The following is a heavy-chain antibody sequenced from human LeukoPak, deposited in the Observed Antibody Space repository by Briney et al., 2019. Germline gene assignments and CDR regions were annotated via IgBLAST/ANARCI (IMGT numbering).Heavy chain of an antibody. V-gene: IGHV3-30*03. CDR3: ARDQPTVYNWNSKGPAPYYFDY. J-gene: IGHJ4*02. Sequence: PGRSLRLSCSASGFTFSSYAIHWVRQAPGRGLEWVAGIADDGSNKYYADSVKGRFTISRDNFQNTLYLQMNSLRAEDTAVYYCARDQPTVYNWNSKGPAPYYFDYWGQGTLVTVSS. D-gene: IGHD1-1*01. CDR1: GFTFSSYA. CDR2: IADDGSNK.